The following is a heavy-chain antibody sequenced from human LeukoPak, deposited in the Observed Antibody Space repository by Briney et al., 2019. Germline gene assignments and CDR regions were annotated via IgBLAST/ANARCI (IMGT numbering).Heavy chain of an antibody. D-gene: IGHD3-22*01. CDR2: FNPNSGGT. Sequence: ASVKVSCKASGYTFTDYCLHWVRQAPGQGLEWMGRFNPNSGGTKYAQKLQGRVTMTGDTSISTAYMELGGLRSDDTAVYYCARVRERNYFDNSGYDRNYFDYWGQGALVTVSS. CDR3: ARVRERNYFDNSGYDRNYFDY. J-gene: IGHJ4*02. CDR1: GYTFTDYC. V-gene: IGHV1-2*06.